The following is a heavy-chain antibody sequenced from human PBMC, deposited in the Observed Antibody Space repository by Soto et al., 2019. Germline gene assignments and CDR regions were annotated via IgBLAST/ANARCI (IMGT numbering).Heavy chain of an antibody. CDR3: ARQDDFWSVPGNWFDP. CDR1: GGSISSSSYY. CDR2: IYYSGST. V-gene: IGHV4-39*01. J-gene: IGHJ5*02. D-gene: IGHD3-3*01. Sequence: SETLSLTCTVSGGSISSSSYYWGWIRQPPGKGLEWIGSIYYSGSTYYNPSLKSRVTISVDTSKNQFSLKLSSVTAADTGVYYCARQDDFWSVPGNWFDPWGQGTLVTVSS.